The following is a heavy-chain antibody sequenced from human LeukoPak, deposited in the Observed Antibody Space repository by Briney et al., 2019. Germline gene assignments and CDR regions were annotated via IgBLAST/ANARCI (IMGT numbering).Heavy chain of an antibody. CDR2: INHSGYT. J-gene: IGHJ4*02. V-gene: IGHV4-34*01. CDR3: TXXXXGHDY. Sequence: SETLSLTCAVSGVSFDDYYWSWVRQPPGKGLEWIGEINHSGYTNDSPSLKSRVTMSIDTSRKQFSLNLRSMTVADTAVYYCTXXXXGHDYXGQGTLVTVSS. CDR1: GVSFDDYY.